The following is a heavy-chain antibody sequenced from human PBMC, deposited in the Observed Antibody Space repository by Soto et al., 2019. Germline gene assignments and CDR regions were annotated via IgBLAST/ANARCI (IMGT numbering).Heavy chain of an antibody. J-gene: IGHJ6*02. Sequence: SETLSLTCTVSGASISGFYWSWIRKSAGKGLEWIGRIYATGTTDYNPSLKSRVMMSVDTSKNQFSLKLSSVTAADTAVYYCARGRAGRRGYSYGSPMVYYYGMDVWGQGTTVTVSS. CDR1: GASISGFY. CDR2: IYATGTT. D-gene: IGHD5-18*01. V-gene: IGHV4-4*07. CDR3: ARGRAGRRGYSYGSPMVYYYGMDV.